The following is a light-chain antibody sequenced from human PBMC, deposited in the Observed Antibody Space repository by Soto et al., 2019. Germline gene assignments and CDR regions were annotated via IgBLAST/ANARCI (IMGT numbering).Light chain of an antibody. V-gene: IGKV3-15*01. CDR1: QSVSSN. CDR3: QQYGTWWP. J-gene: IGKJ1*01. Sequence: EIVMTQSPATLSVSPGERATLSCRASQSVSSNLAWYQQTPGPAPRPLIYGASTRATGIPARFSGSGSGTQVTHHTSSLQSERFAVYYWQQYGTWWPFGQGTKVEIK. CDR2: GAS.